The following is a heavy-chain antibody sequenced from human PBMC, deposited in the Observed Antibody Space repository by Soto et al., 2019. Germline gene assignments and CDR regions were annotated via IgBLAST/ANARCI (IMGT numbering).Heavy chain of an antibody. CDR1: GGSISSGGYY. V-gene: IGHV4-31*01. CDR3: ASLPGIAAAGTRYYFDY. CDR2: IYKSGST. J-gene: IGHJ4*02. D-gene: IGHD6-13*01. Sequence: TLSLTCTVSGGSISSGGYYWSWIRQHPGKGQEWIGYIYKSGSTYYNPSLKSQVTISVDTSKNQLSLKLSSVTAADTAVYYCASLPGIAAAGTRYYFDYWGQGTLVTVSS.